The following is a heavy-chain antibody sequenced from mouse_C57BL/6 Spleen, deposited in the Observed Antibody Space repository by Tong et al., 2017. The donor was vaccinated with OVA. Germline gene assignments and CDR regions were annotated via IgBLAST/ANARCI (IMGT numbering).Heavy chain of an antibody. CDR2: INPNNGGT. D-gene: IGHD4-1*01. J-gene: IGHJ2*01. V-gene: IGHV1-22*01. Sequence: LQESGPELVKPGASVKMSCKASGYTFTDYNMHWVKQSHGKSLEWIGYINPNNGGTSYNQKFKGKATLTVNKSSSTAYMELRSLTSEDSAVYYCARWGWDVLFDYWGQGTTLTVSS. CDR3: ARWGWDVLFDY. CDR1: GYTFTDYN.